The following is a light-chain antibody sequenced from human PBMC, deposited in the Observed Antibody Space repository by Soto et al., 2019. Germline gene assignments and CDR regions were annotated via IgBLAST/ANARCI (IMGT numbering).Light chain of an antibody. J-gene: IGLJ2*01. V-gene: IGLV2-8*01. CDR3: SSFASSPVV. CDR1: SSDVGEENY. CDR2: EVS. Sequence: QSALTQPPSASGSPGQSVTITCSGTSSDVGEENYVSWYQQHPGKVPKLILYEVSKRPSGVPDRFSGSRSGNTASLTVSGFQAEDEADYYCSSFASSPVVFGGGTKLTVL.